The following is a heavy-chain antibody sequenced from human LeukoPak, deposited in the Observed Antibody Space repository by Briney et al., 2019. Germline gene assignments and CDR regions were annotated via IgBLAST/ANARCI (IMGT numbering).Heavy chain of an antibody. Sequence: GGSLRLSCAASGFTFSNSAMHWVRQAPGKGLDWVAFIRYDGSNKDYADSVKGRFTISRDNSKNTLYLQMNSLRAEDTAVYYCAKTQSSSSWDYYYYMDVWGKGTTVTVSS. J-gene: IGHJ6*03. D-gene: IGHD6-6*01. V-gene: IGHV3-30*02. CDR2: IRYDGSNK. CDR3: AKTQSSSSWDYYYYMDV. CDR1: GFTFSNSA.